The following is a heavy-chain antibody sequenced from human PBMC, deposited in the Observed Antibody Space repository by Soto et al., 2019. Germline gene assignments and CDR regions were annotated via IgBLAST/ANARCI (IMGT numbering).Heavy chain of an antibody. CDR1: GYTFTSYD. D-gene: IGHD1-20*01. CDR3: ARFPLGIYYHYYYGMDV. V-gene: IGHV1-8*01. J-gene: IGHJ6*02. CDR2: MNPNSGNT. Sequence: GASVKVSCKASGYTFTSYDINWVRQATGQGLEWMGWMNPNSGNTGYAQKFQGRVTMTRNTSISTAYMELSSLRSEDTAVYYCARFPLGIYYHYYYGMDVWGQGTTVTVSS.